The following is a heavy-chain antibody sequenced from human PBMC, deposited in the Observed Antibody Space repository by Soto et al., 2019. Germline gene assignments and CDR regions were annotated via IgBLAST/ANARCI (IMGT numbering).Heavy chain of an antibody. CDR3: ARIPHSTTSYYDHNFGMDV. D-gene: IGHD2-2*01. CDR1: GGPFSNYA. V-gene: IGHV1-69*13. Sequence: SVKVSCKASGGPFSNYAINWVRQAPGQGLEWMGGIIPTFTTGIIPTFGTPTYAQNFQGKVTIIADESTSTAYLQWSSLKASDTATYYCARIPHSTTSYYDHNFGMDVWGQGTTVTVSS. J-gene: IGHJ6*02. CDR2: IIPTFGTP.